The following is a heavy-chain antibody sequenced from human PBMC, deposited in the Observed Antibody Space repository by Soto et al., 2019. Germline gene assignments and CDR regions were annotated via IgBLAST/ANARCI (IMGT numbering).Heavy chain of an antibody. CDR2: IYYSGST. V-gene: IGHV4-39*01. J-gene: IGHJ6*02. CDR3: ASLEYSSLYYYYYGMDV. D-gene: IGHD6-6*01. Sequence: SDTLCLTCPVSGGSISSSSYHWGWIRPPPGKGLEWIGSIYYSGSTYYNPSLKSRVTISVDTSKNQFSLKLSSVTAADTAVYYCASLEYSSLYYYYYGMDVWGQGTTVT. CDR1: GGSISSSSYH.